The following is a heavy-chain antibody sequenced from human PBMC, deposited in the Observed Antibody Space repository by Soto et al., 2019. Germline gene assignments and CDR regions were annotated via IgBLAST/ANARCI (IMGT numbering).Heavy chain of an antibody. CDR3: ARDLGYYYDSSGYYGY. J-gene: IGHJ4*02. CDR2: ISYDGSNK. V-gene: IGHV3-30-3*01. CDR1: VFTFSSYA. Sequence: VGSLRLSCAASVFTFSSYAMHCVRHAPGKWLEWVAVISYDGSNKYYADSVKGRFTISRDNSKNTLYLQMNSLRAEDTAVYYCARDLGYYYDSSGYYGYWGQGTLVNVSS. D-gene: IGHD3-22*01.